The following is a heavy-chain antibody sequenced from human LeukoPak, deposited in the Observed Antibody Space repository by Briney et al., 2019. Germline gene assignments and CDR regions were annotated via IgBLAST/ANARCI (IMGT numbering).Heavy chain of an antibody. D-gene: IGHD2-2*01. CDR1: GFTFDDYA. J-gene: IGHJ5*02. V-gene: IGHV3-9*01. CDR2: ISWSSGSI. CDR3: AKDGTRLVVVPAA. Sequence: GGSLRLSCAASGFTFDDYAMHWVRQAPGKGLEWVSGISWSSGSIGYADSVKGRFTISRDNAKNSLYLQMNSLRAEDTALYYCAKDGTRLVVVPAAWGQGTLVTVSS.